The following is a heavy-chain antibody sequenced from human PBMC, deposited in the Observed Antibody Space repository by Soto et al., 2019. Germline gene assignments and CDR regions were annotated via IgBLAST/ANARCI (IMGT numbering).Heavy chain of an antibody. J-gene: IGHJ5*02. Sequence: SETLSLTCTVSNGSISTYYWSWIRQPPGRSLEWIGHVYYTGSPTYNPSLKSRVTISEDTSKKTVSLKLISVTAEDTAVYYCARTVGPIAAAAPKFFPNWFDPWGQGTLVTVSS. CDR3: ARTVGPIAAAAPKFFPNWFDP. CDR2: VYYTGSP. CDR1: NGSISTYY. V-gene: IGHV4-59*01. D-gene: IGHD6-13*01.